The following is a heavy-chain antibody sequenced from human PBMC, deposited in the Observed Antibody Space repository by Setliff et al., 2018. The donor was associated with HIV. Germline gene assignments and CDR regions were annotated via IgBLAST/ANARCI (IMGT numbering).Heavy chain of an antibody. CDR3: ARHQYVAGLIDS. CDR1: GGSITNDNNY. J-gene: IGHJ4*02. V-gene: IGHV4-39*01. D-gene: IGHD3-16*01. CDR2: IYYSEGT. Sequence: ETLSLTCSVSGGSITNDNNYWGWIRQSPGKGLEWIGSIYYSEGTYYNESLKSRVTISVATSKKQFSLKLTSVTAADTSLYYCARHQYVAGLIDSWGQGTLVTVS.